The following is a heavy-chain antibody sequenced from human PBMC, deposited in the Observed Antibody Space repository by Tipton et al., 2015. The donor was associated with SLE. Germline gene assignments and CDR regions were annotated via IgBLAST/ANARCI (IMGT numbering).Heavy chain of an antibody. CDR1: GGSVNNNY. J-gene: IGHJ3*02. CDR3: TRELDTFDI. CDR2: IYSSGGT. Sequence: TLSLTCTVSGGSVNNNYWSWIRQPPGKGLEWIGYIYSSGGTYYNSSLTSRVTISDDTSKNQFSLKLSSVTAADTAMYYCTRELDTFDIWGQGTMVTVSS. V-gene: IGHV4-4*08.